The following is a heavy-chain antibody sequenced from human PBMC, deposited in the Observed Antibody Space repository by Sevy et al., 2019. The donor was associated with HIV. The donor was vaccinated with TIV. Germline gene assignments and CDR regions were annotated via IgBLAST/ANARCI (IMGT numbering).Heavy chain of an antibody. J-gene: IGHJ6*02. CDR2: IKKDGSEK. V-gene: IGHV3-7*03. CDR1: GFTFSTYW. CDR3: ARDCSSTSCLWGLDV. Sequence: GGSLRLSCAASGFTFSTYWMSWVRQAPGKGLEWVANIKKDGSEKYYVDSVKGRFTISRDNAKNSLHLQMKSLRAEDTVVYYCARDCSSTSCLWGLDVWGQGTTVTVSS. D-gene: IGHD2-2*01.